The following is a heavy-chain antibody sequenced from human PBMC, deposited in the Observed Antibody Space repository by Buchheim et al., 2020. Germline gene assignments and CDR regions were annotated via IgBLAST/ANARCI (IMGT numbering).Heavy chain of an antibody. CDR2: INHSGST. CDR1: GGSFSGYY. CDR3: ARGRKQTYYYDSRGSGLFDP. V-gene: IGHV4-34*01. J-gene: IGHJ5*02. Sequence: QVPLQQWGAGLLKPSETLSLTCAVYGGSFSGYYWSWIRQPPGKGLEWIGEINHSGSTNYNPSLKSRVTISVDTSKNQFSLKLSSVTAADTAVYYCARGRKQTYYYDSRGSGLFDPWGQGTL. D-gene: IGHD3-22*01.